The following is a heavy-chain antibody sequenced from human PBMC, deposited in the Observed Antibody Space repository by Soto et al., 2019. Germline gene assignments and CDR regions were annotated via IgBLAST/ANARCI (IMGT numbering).Heavy chain of an antibody. CDR3: GRHPLPRIVLVPAASEIWFDP. D-gene: IGHD2-2*01. J-gene: IGHJ5*02. Sequence: EVQLVQSGSEVKKPGESLKISCKGSGYSFTNYWIGWVSQMPGKGLEWMGIIYPGDSDTRYNPSFQGQVTISADKSISTAYLQWSSLEASDTAIYYCGRHPLPRIVLVPAASEIWFDPWGQGTLVTVSS. CDR1: GYSFTNYW. V-gene: IGHV5-51*01. CDR2: IYPGDSDT.